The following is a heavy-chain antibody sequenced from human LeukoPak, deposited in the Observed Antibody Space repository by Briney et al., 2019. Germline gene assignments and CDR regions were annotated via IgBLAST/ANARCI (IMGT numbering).Heavy chain of an antibody. J-gene: IGHJ3*02. CDR2: INGDGSST. D-gene: IGHD3-3*01. Sequence: PGGSLRLSCAASEFTFSAYWMHWVRQVPGKGLVWVSRINGDGSSTSYADSVKGRFTISRDNAKNTLYLQMNSLRAEDTAVYYCARDRAYYYDFWSGYSRPTDAFDIWGQGTMVTVSS. CDR3: ARDRAYYYDFWSGYSRPTDAFDI. CDR1: EFTFSAYW. V-gene: IGHV3-74*01.